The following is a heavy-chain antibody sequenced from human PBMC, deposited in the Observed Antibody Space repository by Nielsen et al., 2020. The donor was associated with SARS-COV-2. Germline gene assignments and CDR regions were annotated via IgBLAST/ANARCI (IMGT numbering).Heavy chain of an antibody. CDR1: GFQFNDYT. V-gene: IGHV3-43*01. CDR2: ITWDGGIT. CDR3: SKDKGRVATTLEF. D-gene: IGHD2-15*01. J-gene: IGHJ4*02. Sequence: GVLKISCAASGFQFNDYTMHWVRQTPGKGLEWVSRITWDGGITSYADSVKGRFTVSRDNNKDSLYLHMSSLTTEDTGFYFCSKDKGRVATTLEFWGQGTLVTVSS.